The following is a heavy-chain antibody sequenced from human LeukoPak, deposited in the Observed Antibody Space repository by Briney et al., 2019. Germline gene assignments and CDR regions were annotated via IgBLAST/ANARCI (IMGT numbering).Heavy chain of an antibody. V-gene: IGHV3-21*01. CDR3: AREGYSSSWNDY. CDR2: IVSSSFYR. Sequence: NPGGSLRLSCTASGFTFGNYNMNWVRQAPGKGLEWVSSIVSSSFYRYYADSMKGRFTISRDNAKNSLYLQMNSLRAEDTAVYYCAREGYSSSWNDYWGQGTLVTVSS. CDR1: GFTFGNYN. D-gene: IGHD6-13*01. J-gene: IGHJ4*02.